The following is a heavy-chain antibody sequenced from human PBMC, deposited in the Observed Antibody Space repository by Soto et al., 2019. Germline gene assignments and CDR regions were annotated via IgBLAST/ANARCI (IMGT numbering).Heavy chain of an antibody. CDR3: ARGAPVDTAMVTPFDY. Sequence: GSSLKGSWKAAGYSLSGDYRDRVRQAPGQGLEWMGWINPNSGGTNYAQKFQGWVTMTRDTSISTAYMELSRLRSDDTAVYYCARGAPVDTAMVTPFDYWGQGTLVTVSS. D-gene: IGHD5-18*01. V-gene: IGHV1-2*04. CDR2: INPNSGGT. CDR1: GYSLSGDY. J-gene: IGHJ4*02.